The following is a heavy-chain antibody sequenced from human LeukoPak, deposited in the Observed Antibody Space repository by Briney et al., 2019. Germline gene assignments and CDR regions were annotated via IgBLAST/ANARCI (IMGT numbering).Heavy chain of an antibody. Sequence: PSETLSLTCTVSGGSISSYYWSWIRQPPGKGLEWIGYISYSGSTNYNPSLKSRVTISIDTPKNQFSLKLRSVTAADTAIYYCARQGYDILTGYIDAFDIWRQGTMVTVSS. J-gene: IGHJ3*02. CDR3: ARQGYDILTGYIDAFDI. D-gene: IGHD3-9*01. V-gene: IGHV4-59*08. CDR1: GGSISSYY. CDR2: ISYSGST.